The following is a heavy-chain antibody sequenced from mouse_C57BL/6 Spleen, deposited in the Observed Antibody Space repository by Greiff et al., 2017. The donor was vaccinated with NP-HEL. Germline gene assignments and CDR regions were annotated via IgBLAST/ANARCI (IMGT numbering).Heavy chain of an antibody. CDR2: TDPANGNT. D-gene: IGHD5-2*01. CDR3: RISKINA. J-gene: IGHJ2*01. CDR1: GYNIKDIY. Sequence: EVQLQQSGAELVKPAASLKLSCTASGYNIKDIYIHWVKQRPEKGLERIRRTDPANGNTKYDPKFQGKATITADTSSNTAYLQLSSLTSEDTAVYYCRISKINAWCQGTTLTVSS. V-gene: IGHV14-3*02.